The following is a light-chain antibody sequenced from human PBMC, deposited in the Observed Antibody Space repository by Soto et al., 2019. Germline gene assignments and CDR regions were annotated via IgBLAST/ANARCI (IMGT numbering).Light chain of an antibody. CDR3: RSHSSRIPLL. CDR2: EVS. V-gene: IGLV2-8*01. Sequence: QSALTQPPSASGSPGQSVTISCTGTSSDVGGYNFVSWYQQHPGKAPKLMIYEVSKRPSGVPDRFSGSKSGNTASLPVSGLQAEDEADYYCRSHSSRIPLLFGGGTKLTVL. J-gene: IGLJ3*02. CDR1: SSDVGGYNF.